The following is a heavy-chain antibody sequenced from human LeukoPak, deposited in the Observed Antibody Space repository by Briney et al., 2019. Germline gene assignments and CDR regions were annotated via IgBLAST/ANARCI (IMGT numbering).Heavy chain of an antibody. D-gene: IGHD5-12*01. CDR3: ARDLSGYNPKAFDI. Sequence: GASVKVSCKASGYTFTSYGISWVRQAPGQGLEWMGGIIPIFGRANYAHKFQGRVTITTDESTSTAYMELSSLRSEDTALYYCARDLSGYNPKAFDIWGQGTMVTVSS. CDR1: GYTFTSYG. V-gene: IGHV1-69*05. CDR2: IIPIFGRA. J-gene: IGHJ3*02.